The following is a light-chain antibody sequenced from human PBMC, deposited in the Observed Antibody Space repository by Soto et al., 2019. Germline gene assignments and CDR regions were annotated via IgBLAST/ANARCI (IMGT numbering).Light chain of an antibody. CDR1: RSVGRS. J-gene: IGKJ4*01. V-gene: IGKV3-11*01. CDR3: QQRTSWHLT. Sequence: ETVLTQSPATLSLSPGERATLSCRASRSVGRSLAWYQQKPGQAPRLLIYDASNRATGIPARFSGSGSGTDFTLTISSLEPEDFAIYYCQQRTSWHLTFGGGTKVEIK. CDR2: DAS.